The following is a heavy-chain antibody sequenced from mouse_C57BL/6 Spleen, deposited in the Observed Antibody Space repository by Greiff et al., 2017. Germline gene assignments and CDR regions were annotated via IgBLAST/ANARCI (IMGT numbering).Heavy chain of an antibody. CDR3: ARDQITTVVAPFDY. CDR1: GFTFSSYA. D-gene: IGHD1-1*01. Sequence: EVQGVESGGGLVKPGGSLKLSCAASGFTFSSYAMSWVRQTPEKRLEWVATISDGGSYTYYPDNVKGRFTISRDNAKNNLYLQMSHLKSEDTAMYYCARDQITTVVAPFDYWGQGTTLTVSS. V-gene: IGHV5-4*01. J-gene: IGHJ2*01. CDR2: ISDGGSYT.